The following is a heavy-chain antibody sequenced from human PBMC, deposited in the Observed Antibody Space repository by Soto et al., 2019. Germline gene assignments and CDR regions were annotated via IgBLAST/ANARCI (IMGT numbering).Heavy chain of an antibody. Sequence: GGSLRLSCTASGFMFSAYAMLWVRQAPGKGLEWVAAMSYDGTNTYYADSLKGRFTISRDNSKNTLFLQMSSLTADDSAVYYCARDPSPYTSGWYGIDFWGLGTLVTVSS. V-gene: IGHV3-30-3*01. CDR3: ARDPSPYTSGWYGIDF. CDR2: MSYDGTNT. D-gene: IGHD6-19*01. J-gene: IGHJ4*01. CDR1: GFMFSAYA.